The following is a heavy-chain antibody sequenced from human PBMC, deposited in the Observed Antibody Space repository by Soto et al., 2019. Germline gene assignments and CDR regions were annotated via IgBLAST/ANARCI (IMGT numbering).Heavy chain of an antibody. J-gene: IGHJ6*02. CDR3: ATLSLYYFYGMDV. V-gene: IGHV3-53*01. CDR1: GFNVSTKY. CDR2: IYIGDSK. Sequence: GGSLRLSCAASGFNVSTKYMSWVRQAPGKGLEWVSAIYIGDSKYSEDSVKGRFTISRDNSKNTLDLQMNSLRAEDMAVYYCATLSLYYFYGMDVWGQGTTVTVSS.